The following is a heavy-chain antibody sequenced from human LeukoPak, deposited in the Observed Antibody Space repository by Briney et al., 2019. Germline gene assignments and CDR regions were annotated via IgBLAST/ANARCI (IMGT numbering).Heavy chain of an antibody. V-gene: IGHV6-1*01. D-gene: IGHD1-7*01. J-gene: IGHJ6*03. CDR1: GDIVSSNSAA. CDR3: ARDQVSLELRERYYYYMDV. CDR2: TYYRSKWYN. Sequence: SQTLSLTCAISGDIVSSNSAAWNWIRQSPSRGLEWLGRTYYRSKWYNDYAVSVKSRITISPDTSKNQFSLQLNSVTPEDTAVYYCARDQVSLELRERYYYYMDVWGKGTTVTVSS.